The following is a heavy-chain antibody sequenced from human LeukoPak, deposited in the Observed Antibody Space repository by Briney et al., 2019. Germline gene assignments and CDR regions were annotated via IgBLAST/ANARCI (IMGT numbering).Heavy chain of an antibody. J-gene: IGHJ6*03. CDR3: ARELRFLEWLSKGYYYYYMDV. D-gene: IGHD3-3*01. Sequence: SETLSLICTVSGRSISDHYWTWIRLPPGKGLEWIGYIYHSGYTNYNPSLNGRVSISVDTSKNQFSLKLSSVTAADTAVYYCARELRFLEWLSKGYYYYYMDVWGKGTTVAVSS. CDR1: GRSISDHY. CDR2: IYHSGYT. V-gene: IGHV4-59*11.